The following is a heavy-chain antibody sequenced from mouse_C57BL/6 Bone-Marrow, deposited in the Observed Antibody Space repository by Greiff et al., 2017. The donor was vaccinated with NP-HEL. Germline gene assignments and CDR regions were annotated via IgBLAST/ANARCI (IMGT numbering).Heavy chain of an antibody. CDR3: ASLRGWYFDV. CDR1: GYSITSGYY. V-gene: IGHV3-6*01. D-gene: IGHD1-1*01. J-gene: IGHJ1*03. CDR2: ISYDGSN. Sequence: EVKLEESGPGLVKPSQSLSLTCSVTGYSITSGYYWNWIRQFPGNKLEWMGYISYDGSNNYNPSLKNRISITRDTSKNQFFLKLNSVTTEDTATYYCASLRGWYFDVWGTGTTVTVSS.